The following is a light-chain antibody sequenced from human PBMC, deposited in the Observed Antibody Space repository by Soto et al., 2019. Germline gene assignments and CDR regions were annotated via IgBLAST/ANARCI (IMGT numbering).Light chain of an antibody. CDR2: EVS. J-gene: IGLJ2*01. CDR3: SSYAGSNKV. CDR1: SSDVGGYNY. Sequence: QSVLTQPPSASGSPGQSGTISCTGTSSDVGGYNYVSWYQQHPGKAPQLMIYEVSKRPSGVPDRFSGSKSGNTASLTVSGLQAEDEADYYCSSYAGSNKVFGGGTKLTV. V-gene: IGLV2-8*01.